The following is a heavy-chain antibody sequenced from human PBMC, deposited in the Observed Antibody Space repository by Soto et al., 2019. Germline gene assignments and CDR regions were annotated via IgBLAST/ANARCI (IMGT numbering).Heavy chain of an antibody. CDR1: GFTFSTSP. CDR2: IVGSSAGGST. J-gene: IGHJ4*02. CDR3: AKGDFYFDY. Sequence: HPGGSLRLSCAASGFTFSTSPVSWVCQAPGKGLEWLSSIVGSSAGGSTYYADSVMGRFTISRDNSKNTLYLQLNSLRAEDTAVYYCAKGDFYFDYWGQGTLVTVYS. V-gene: IGHV3-23*01. D-gene: IGHD2-21*02.